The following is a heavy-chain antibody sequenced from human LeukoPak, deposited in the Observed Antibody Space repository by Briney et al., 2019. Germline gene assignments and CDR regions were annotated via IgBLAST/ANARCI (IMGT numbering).Heavy chain of an antibody. J-gene: IGHJ6*04. V-gene: IGHV3-21*01. D-gene: IGHD3-9*01. Sequence: GGSLRLSCAASGFTFSSYSMNWVRQAPGKGLEWVSSISSSSSYIYYADSVKGRFTISRDNAKNSLYLQMNSLGAEDTAVYYCARDKGNVLRYFDWLFPNYYYGMDVWGKGTTVTVSS. CDR1: GFTFSSYS. CDR3: ARDKGNVLRYFDWLFPNYYYGMDV. CDR2: ISSSSSYI.